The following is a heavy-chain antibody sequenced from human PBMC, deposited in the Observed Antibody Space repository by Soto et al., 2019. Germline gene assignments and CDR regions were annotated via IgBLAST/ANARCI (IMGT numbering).Heavy chain of an antibody. CDR2: INAGNGNT. D-gene: IGHD6-19*01. V-gene: IGHV1-3*01. CDR1: GDTFTSYA. CDR3: ARSFPYSSGWYVY. Sequence: ASVKVSCKASGDTFTSYAMHWVRQAPGQRPEWMGWINAGNGNTKYSQKFQGRVTIARDTSASTAYMELSSLRSEDTAVYYCARSFPYSSGWYVYWGQGTLVTVS. J-gene: IGHJ4*02.